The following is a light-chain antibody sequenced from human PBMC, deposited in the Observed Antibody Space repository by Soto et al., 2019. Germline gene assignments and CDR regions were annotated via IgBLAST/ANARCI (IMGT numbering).Light chain of an antibody. V-gene: IGKV1-8*01. Sequence: GGRVTITCRASQGISSYLAWYQQKPGKAPKLLIYAASTLQSGVPSRFSGSGSGTDFTLTISCLQSEDFATYYCQRYYSYPRTFGQGTKVDIK. CDR3: QRYYSYPRT. CDR2: AAS. J-gene: IGKJ1*01. CDR1: QGISSY.